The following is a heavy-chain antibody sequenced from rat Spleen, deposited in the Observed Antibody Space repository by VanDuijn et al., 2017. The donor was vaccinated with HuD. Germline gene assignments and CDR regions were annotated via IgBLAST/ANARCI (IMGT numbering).Heavy chain of an antibody. CDR2: IIYDGSST. D-gene: IGHD1-6*01. CDR1: GFTFSDYA. CDR3: ASLMYTPDYLGVMDA. Sequence: EVQLVESGGGLVQPGRSLKLSCAASGFTFSDYAMAWVRQAPKKGLEWVATIIYDGSSTYYRDSVKGRFTLSRHNAESTLYLQMDSLRSEATATYYCASLMYTPDYLGVMDAWGQGASVTVSS. V-gene: IGHV5-17*01. J-gene: IGHJ4*01.